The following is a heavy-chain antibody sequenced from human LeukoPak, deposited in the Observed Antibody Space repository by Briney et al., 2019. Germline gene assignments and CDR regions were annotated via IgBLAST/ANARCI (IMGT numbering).Heavy chain of an antibody. J-gene: IGHJ3*02. CDR1: GFTFSNYV. CDR2: ISGSGGTT. CDR3: AKGYSSGWFRPDAFDI. D-gene: IGHD6-19*01. Sequence: GRSLRLSCAASGFTFSNYVMTWVRQAPGKGLEWVSTISGSGGTTYYVDSVKGRFTISRDNSKNTLYLQMNSLRAEDTAVYYCAKGYSSGWFRPDAFDIWGQGTMVTVSS. V-gene: IGHV3-23*01.